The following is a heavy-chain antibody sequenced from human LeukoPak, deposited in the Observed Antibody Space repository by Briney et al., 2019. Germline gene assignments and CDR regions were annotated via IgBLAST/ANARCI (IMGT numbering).Heavy chain of an antibody. Sequence: GGSLRLSCAASGFTFSNAWMSWVRQAPGKGLEWVAFIRYDGSNKYYADSVKGRYTISRDNSKNTLYLQMNSLRAEDTAVYYCAKDLGNYYGSGSSDYWGQGTLVTVSS. D-gene: IGHD3-10*01. CDR2: IRYDGSNK. V-gene: IGHV3-30*02. J-gene: IGHJ4*02. CDR3: AKDLGNYYGSGSSDY. CDR1: GFTFSNAW.